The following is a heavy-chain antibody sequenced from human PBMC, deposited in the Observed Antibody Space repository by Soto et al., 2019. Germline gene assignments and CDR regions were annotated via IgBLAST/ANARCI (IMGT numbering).Heavy chain of an antibody. CDR1: GDTFTAYG. J-gene: IGHJ4*02. D-gene: IGHD2-15*01. CDR2: IVPFFDTV. V-gene: IGHV1-69*06. CDR3: AREYSRKYDY. Sequence: GASVKVSCKASGDTFTAYGISWVRQAPGQGLEWVGGIVPFFDTVNYAQKFLGRVMITADKSTSTAYLELTSLRSDDTALYYWAREYSRKYDYWGQGTLVTVSS.